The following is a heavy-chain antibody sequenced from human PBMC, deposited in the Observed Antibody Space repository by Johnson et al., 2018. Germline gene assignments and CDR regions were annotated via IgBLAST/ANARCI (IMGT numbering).Heavy chain of an antibody. V-gene: IGHV3-11*05. Sequence: QVQLLESGGGLVKXGGSLRLSCAASGFTFSGYSMSWIRQTPEKGLEWVSYISSKSTFTYYAESVKGRFTVSRDNGKSSRSLQMNSLRAEDTAVYYCARDAGITTGLLIDYWGQGTLVTVSS. D-gene: IGHD1-14*01. J-gene: IGHJ4*02. CDR1: GFTFSGYS. CDR2: ISSKSTFT. CDR3: ARDAGITTGLLIDY.